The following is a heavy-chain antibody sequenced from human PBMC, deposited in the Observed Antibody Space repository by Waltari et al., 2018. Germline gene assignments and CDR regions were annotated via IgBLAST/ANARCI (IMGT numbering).Heavy chain of an antibody. V-gene: IGHV1-69*08. CDR1: GGTFRSYT. CDR2: INPILCIA. CDR3: AREEIGRDGYNSIDY. J-gene: IGHJ4*02. D-gene: IGHD5-12*01. Sequence: QVQLVQSGAEVKKPGSSVKVSCKASGGTFRSYTISWARQAPGKGLEWMGRINPILCIANSAHKFQGRGTITADKSTSTAYMELSSLRSEDTAVYYCAREEIGRDGYNSIDYWGQGTLVTVSS.